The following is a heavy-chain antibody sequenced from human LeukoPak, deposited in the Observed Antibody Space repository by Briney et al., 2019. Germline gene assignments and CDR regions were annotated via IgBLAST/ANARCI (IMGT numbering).Heavy chain of an antibody. CDR1: GFTFSSYW. CDR2: IKQDGSEK. D-gene: IGHD3-10*01. Sequence: GGTLRLSCAASGFTFSSYWMSWVRQAPGKGLEWVANIKQDGSEKYYVDSVKGRFTISRDNAKNSLYLQMNSLRAEDTAVYYCARVVWFGEPPSLGWFDPWGQGTLVTVSS. CDR3: ARVVWFGEPPSLGWFDP. V-gene: IGHV3-7*01. J-gene: IGHJ5*02.